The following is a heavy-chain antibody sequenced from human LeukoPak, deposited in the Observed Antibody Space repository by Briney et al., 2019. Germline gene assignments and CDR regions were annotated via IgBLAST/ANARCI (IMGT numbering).Heavy chain of an antibody. V-gene: IGHV3-30*03. D-gene: IGHD3-22*01. Sequence: GGSLRLSCAASGFTFNSYGMHWVRQAPGKGLEWVAVISYDGSNKYYADSVKGRCTISRDNSKNTLYLQMNSLRAEDTAVYYCARDLSGYYSVDYWGQGTLVTVSS. J-gene: IGHJ4*02. CDR2: ISYDGSNK. CDR1: GFTFNSYG. CDR3: ARDLSGYYSVDY.